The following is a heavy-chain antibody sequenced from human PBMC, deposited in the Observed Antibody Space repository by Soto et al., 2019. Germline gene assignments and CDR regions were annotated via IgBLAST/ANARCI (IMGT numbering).Heavy chain of an antibody. CDR2: INHSGST. J-gene: IGHJ4*02. D-gene: IGHD6-13*01. V-gene: IGHV4-34*01. CDR3: ARGSGSDSSSWYYFDY. CDR1: GGSFSGYY. Sequence: SETLSLTCAVYGGSFSGYYWSWIRQPPGKGLEWIGEINHSGSTNYNPSLKSRVTISVDTSKNQFSLKPSSVTAADTAVYYCARGSGSDSSSWYYFDYWGQGTLVTVSS.